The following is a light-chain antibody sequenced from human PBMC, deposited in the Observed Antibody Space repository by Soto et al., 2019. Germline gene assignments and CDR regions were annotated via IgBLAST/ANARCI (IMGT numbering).Light chain of an antibody. CDR3: SSYSATYPLV. J-gene: IGLJ1*01. CDR2: EVT. CDR1: SSDVGDYPY. V-gene: IGLV2-14*01. Sequence: QSALTHPASVSGSPGQAITISCTGTSSDVGDYPYVSWYQQHPGKVPKLIIYEVTNRPSGVTSRFSGSKSENKASLTISGLQAEDEADYYCSSYSATYPLVLGSGNKVTVL.